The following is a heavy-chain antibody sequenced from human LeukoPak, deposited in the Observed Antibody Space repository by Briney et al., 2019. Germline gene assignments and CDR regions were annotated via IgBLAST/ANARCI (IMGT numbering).Heavy chain of an antibody. CDR2: IVPIFGTA. J-gene: IGHJ4*02. Sequence: SVKVSCKASGGTFSSYAISWVRQAPGQGLEWMGGIVPIFGTANYAQKFQGRVTITADESTSTAYMELSSLRSEDTAVYYCARDVSGSWYFDYWGQGTLVTVSS. D-gene: IGHD3-10*01. V-gene: IGHV1-69*13. CDR1: GGTFSSYA. CDR3: ARDVSGSWYFDY.